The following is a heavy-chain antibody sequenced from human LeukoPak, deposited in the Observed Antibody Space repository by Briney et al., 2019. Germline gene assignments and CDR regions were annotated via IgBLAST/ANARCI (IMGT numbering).Heavy chain of an antibody. CDR1: GFTFSSYW. Sequence: GGSLRLSCAASGFTFSSYWMSWVRQAPGKGLEWVANIKQDRSEKYYVDSVKGRFTISRDNAKNSLYLQMNSLRAEDTAVYYCAREQTIVVVPAAIGDYYYYMDVWGKGTTVTVSS. V-gene: IGHV3-7*01. CDR2: IKQDRSEK. J-gene: IGHJ6*03. CDR3: AREQTIVVVPAAIGDYYYYMDV. D-gene: IGHD2-2*02.